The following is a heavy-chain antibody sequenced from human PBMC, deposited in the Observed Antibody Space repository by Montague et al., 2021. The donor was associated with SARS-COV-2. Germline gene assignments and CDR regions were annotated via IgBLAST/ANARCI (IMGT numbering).Heavy chain of an antibody. CDR2: ISSSSSYI. CDR1: GFTFSSYG. J-gene: IGHJ6*03. Sequence: SLRLSCAASGFTFSSYGMNWVRQAPGKGLEWVSSISSSSSYIYYADSVKGRFTISRDNAKNSLYLQMNSLRAEDTAVYYCARVPRIRFMENYYYYMDVWGKGTTVTVSS. D-gene: IGHD3-16*01. V-gene: IGHV3-21*01. CDR3: ARVPRIRFMENYYYYMDV.